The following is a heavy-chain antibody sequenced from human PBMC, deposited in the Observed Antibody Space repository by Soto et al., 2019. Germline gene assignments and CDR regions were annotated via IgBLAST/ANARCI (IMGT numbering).Heavy chain of an antibody. Sequence: SVKVSCKASGGTFSSYAISWVRQAPGQGLEWMGGIIPIFGTANYAQKFQGRVTITADESTSTAYMELGSLRSEDTAVYYCAGAVWFGELWSWFDPWGQGTLVTVSS. CDR1: GGTFSSYA. V-gene: IGHV1-69*13. J-gene: IGHJ5*02. CDR3: AGAVWFGELWSWFDP. D-gene: IGHD3-10*01. CDR2: IIPIFGTA.